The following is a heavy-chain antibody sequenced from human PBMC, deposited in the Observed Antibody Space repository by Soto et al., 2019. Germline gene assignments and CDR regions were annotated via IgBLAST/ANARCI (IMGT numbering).Heavy chain of an antibody. CDR1: GYTLTELS. Sequence: QVQLVQSGAEVKKPGASVKVSCKVSGYTLTELSMHWVRQAPGKGLEWMGGIIPIFGTANYAQKFQGRVTITADESTSTAYMELSSLRSEDTAVYYCARDKGRDLYYFDYWGQGTLVTVSS. V-gene: IGHV1-69*13. CDR3: ARDKGRDLYYFDY. D-gene: IGHD2-15*01. J-gene: IGHJ4*02. CDR2: IIPIFGTA.